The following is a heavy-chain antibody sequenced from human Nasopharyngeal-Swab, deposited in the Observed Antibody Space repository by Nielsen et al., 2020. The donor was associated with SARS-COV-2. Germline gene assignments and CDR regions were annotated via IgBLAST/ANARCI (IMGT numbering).Heavy chain of an antibody. CDR2: IDTDASVI. J-gene: IGHJ4*02. V-gene: IGHV3-74*01. CDR3: ASDLGGIGAF. D-gene: IGHD3-16*01. Sequence: GESLKISCAASGFSFSRYWMHWVRRAPGKGLAWVSRIDTDASVIDYADSVKGRFTISRDNAKNTLYLQMNSQRAEDTALYYCASDLGGIGAFWGQGALVTVSS. CDR1: GFSFSRYW.